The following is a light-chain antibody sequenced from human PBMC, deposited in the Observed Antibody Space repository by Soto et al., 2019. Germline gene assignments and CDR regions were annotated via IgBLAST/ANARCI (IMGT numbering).Light chain of an antibody. CDR3: QQYNTYSET. Sequence: DIQMTQSPSTLSASVGDRVTITCRASQSVSIWLAWYQQKPGKAPKLLIYDASCVESGVPSRFSGSGSGTEFTLTISSLQPDDFGTYYCQQYNTYSETFGLGTKVEIK. V-gene: IGKV1-5*01. CDR2: DAS. J-gene: IGKJ1*01. CDR1: QSVSIW.